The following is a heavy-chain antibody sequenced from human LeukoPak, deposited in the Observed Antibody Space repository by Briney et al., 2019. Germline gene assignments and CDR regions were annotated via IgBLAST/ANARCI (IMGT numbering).Heavy chain of an antibody. J-gene: IGHJ4*02. D-gene: IGHD2-15*01. CDR3: AKTSGGNY. V-gene: IGHV3-23*01. CDR2: ITTNGGST. Sequence: WGSLRLSCVASGFTFSNYDMSWVRQAPGKGLEWVSGITTNGGSTYYSDSVKGRLTISRDNSKNTLYLQMNSLRVEDTAVYFCAKTSGGNYWGQGTLVTVSS. CDR1: GFTFSNYD.